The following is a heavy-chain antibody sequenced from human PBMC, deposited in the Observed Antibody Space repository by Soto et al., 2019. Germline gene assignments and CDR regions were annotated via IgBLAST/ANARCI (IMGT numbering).Heavy chain of an antibody. V-gene: IGHV3-30-3*01. CDR2: ISYDGSNK. CDR1: GFTFSSYA. CDR3: ARDCGDGYNKRYVNYYYYYGMDV. J-gene: IGHJ6*01. D-gene: IGHD5-12*01. Sequence: QVQLVESGGGVVQPGRSLRLSCAASGFTFSSYAMHWVRQAPGKGLEWVAVISYDGSNKYYADSVKGRFTISRDNSKNTLYLQMNSLRAEDTAVYYCARDCGDGYNKRYVNYYYYYGMDVW.